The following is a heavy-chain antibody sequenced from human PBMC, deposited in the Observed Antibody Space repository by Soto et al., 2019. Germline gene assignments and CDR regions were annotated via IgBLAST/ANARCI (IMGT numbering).Heavy chain of an antibody. CDR1: GASISSGGYS. Sequence: QVQLQESGSGLVKPSQTLSLTCAVSGASISSGGYSWSWIRQPPGKGLEWIGYIYHSGGSYYNSSRKSRVTISMDTSKSQFTLRLNSVTAADTAVYFCGRGSKYDILTGEMNYGVDVWGRGTAVTVSS. J-gene: IGHJ6*02. CDR2: IYHSGGS. CDR3: GRGSKYDILTGEMNYGVDV. V-gene: IGHV4-30-2*01. D-gene: IGHD3-9*01.